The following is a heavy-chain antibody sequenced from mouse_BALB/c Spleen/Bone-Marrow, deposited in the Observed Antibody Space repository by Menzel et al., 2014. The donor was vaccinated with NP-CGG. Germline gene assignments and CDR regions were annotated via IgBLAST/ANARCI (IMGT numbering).Heavy chain of an antibody. V-gene: IGHV2-2*01. CDR3: VRNGDYYYFDY. CDR1: GFSLTSYG. J-gene: IGHJ2*01. D-gene: IGHD1-1*01. CDR2: IWSGGST. Sequence: VQLQESGPGLVQPSQSLSITCTVSGFSLTSYGVHWVRQSPGKGLEWLGVIWSGGSTDYNAAFISRLSISKDNSKSQVFFKMNSLQADDTAIYYCVRNGDYYYFDYSGQGTTLTVSS.